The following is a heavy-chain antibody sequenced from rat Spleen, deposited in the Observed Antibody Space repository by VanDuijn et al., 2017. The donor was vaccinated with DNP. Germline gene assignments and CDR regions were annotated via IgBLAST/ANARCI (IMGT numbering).Heavy chain of an antibody. V-gene: IGHV10-4*01. CDR2: IGIKTHNYAT. Sequence: EVQVVESGGGLVQPKGSLKLSCAASGFDFNIYAMSWVRQAPGKGLDWVATIGIKTHNYATLYADSVKERFTISRDESQNMVYLEMNNLKTEDTALYYCTVAAGGGYWGQGVMVTVSS. CDR1: GFDFNIYA. J-gene: IGHJ2*01. CDR3: TVAAGGGY. D-gene: IGHD1-11*01.